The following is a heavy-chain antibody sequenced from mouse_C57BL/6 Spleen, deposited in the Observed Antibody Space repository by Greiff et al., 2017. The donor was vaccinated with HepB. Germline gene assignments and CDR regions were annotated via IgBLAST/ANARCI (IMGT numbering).Heavy chain of an antibody. Sequence: DVHLVESGPGLVKPSQSLSLTCSVTGYSITSGYYWNWIRQFPGNKLEWMGYISYDGSNNYNPSLKNRISITRDTSKNQVFLKLNSVTTEDTATYYCARMGGSSDYAMDYWGQGTSVTVSS. D-gene: IGHD1-1*01. CDR1: GYSITSGYY. V-gene: IGHV3-6*01. CDR3: ARMGGSSDYAMDY. J-gene: IGHJ4*01. CDR2: ISYDGSN.